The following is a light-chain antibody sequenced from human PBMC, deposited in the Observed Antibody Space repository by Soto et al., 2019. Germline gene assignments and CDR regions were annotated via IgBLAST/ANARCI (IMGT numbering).Light chain of an antibody. J-gene: IGLJ2*01. Sequence: QAVVTQPPSVSGAPGQRVTISCTGSSSNIGAGYDVHWYQQLPGTAPKLLIYGNSNRPSGVPDRFSGPKSGTSASLAITGLQAEDEADYYCQSYDSSLSGSHVVFGGGTKLTVL. CDR1: SSNIGAGYD. V-gene: IGLV1-40*01. CDR2: GNS. CDR3: QSYDSSLSGSHVV.